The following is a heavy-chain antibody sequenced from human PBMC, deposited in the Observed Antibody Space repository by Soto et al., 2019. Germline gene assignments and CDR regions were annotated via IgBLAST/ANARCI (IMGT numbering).Heavy chain of an antibody. CDR3: ARWGGGGSIYYYYYGMDV. Sequence: GGALNFSLKCPGYIFPSYWIGLVRQLPGKGVERMGSIDTGNSDTRNSTSFQGKVTISADKSIRTAYLQWSSLKASDTAMYYCARWGGGGSIYYYYYGMDVWGQGTPVTVSS. CDR2: IDTGNSDT. J-gene: IGHJ6*02. V-gene: IGHV5-51*03. CDR1: GYIFPSYW. D-gene: IGHD2-15*01.